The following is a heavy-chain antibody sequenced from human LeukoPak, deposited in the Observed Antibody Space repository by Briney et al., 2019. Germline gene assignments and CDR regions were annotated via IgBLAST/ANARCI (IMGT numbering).Heavy chain of an antibody. D-gene: IGHD3-22*01. CDR2: INSDGSST. J-gene: IGHJ4*02. CDR3: ARVRSNYYDSSGYPYYFDY. Sequence: GGSLRLSCAASGFTFDDYAMHWVRQAPGKGLVWVSRINSDGSSTSYADSVKGRFTISRDNAKNTLYLQMNSLRAEDTAVYYCARVRSNYYDSSGYPYYFDYWGQGTLVTVSS. V-gene: IGHV3-74*01. CDR1: GFTFDDYA.